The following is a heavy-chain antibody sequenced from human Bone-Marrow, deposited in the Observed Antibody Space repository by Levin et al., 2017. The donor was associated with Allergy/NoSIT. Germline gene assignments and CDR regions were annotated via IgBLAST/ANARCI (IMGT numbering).Heavy chain of an antibody. CDR3: ATGYSGYMRL. Sequence: EASVKVSCKTSGDTFSRYTITWVRQAPGQGLEWMGKSNPMLGVPNYAQKFQGRVTFIADKSTSAAYMELISLRSEDTAVYYCATGYSGYMRLWGQGTLVTVSS. J-gene: IGHJ4*02. V-gene: IGHV1-69*02. D-gene: IGHD5-12*01. CDR2: SNPMLGVP. CDR1: GDTFSRYT.